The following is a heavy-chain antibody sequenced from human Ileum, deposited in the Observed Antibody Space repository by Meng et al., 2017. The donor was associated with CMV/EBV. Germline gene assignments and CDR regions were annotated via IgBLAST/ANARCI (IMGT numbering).Heavy chain of an antibody. CDR3: ARGRYCSSTSCYTLVDYYGMDV. CDR1: RYTFTSYD. CDR2: RNPNSGNT. V-gene: IGHV1-8*01. Sequence: ASLKVSCKASRYTFTSYDINWVRQATGQGREWMGWRNPNSGNTGYAQKFQGRVSMTRNTSISTAYMELSSLRSEDTAMYYCARGRYCSSTSCYTLVDYYGMDVWGQGTTVTVSS. D-gene: IGHD2-2*02. J-gene: IGHJ6*02.